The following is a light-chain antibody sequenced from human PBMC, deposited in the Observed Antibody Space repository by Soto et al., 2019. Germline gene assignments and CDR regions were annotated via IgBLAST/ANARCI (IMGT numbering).Light chain of an antibody. Sequence: QPVLTQPPSVSGAPGQRVTISCTGSSSNIGAGYDVHWYQQLPGTAPKLLIYGNSNRPSGVPDRFSGSKSGTSASLAITGLQAEDAADYYCQSYDSSLSALFGGGTKVTVL. V-gene: IGLV1-40*01. CDR2: GNS. CDR3: QSYDSSLSAL. CDR1: SSNIGAGYD. J-gene: IGLJ3*02.